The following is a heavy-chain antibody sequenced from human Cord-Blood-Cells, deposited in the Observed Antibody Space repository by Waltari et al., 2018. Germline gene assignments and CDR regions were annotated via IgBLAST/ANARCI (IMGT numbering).Heavy chain of an antibody. D-gene: IGHD4-17*01. CDR1: GGSISSSSYY. CDR3: ASXLXXXDYVGPDY. Sequence: QLQLQESGPGLVKPSETLSLTCTXSGGSISSSSYYWGWIRQPPGKGLEWIGSIVYSXSTYYNPSLKSRVTISVDTSXNXXXXXLXXVTAADTXVYYCASXLXXXDYVGPDYWGQGTLVTVSS. V-gene: IGHV4-39*01. CDR2: IVYSXST. J-gene: IGHJ4*02.